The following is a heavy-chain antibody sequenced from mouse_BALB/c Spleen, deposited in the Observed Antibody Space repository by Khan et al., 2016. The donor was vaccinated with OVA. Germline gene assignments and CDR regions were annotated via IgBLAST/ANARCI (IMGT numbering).Heavy chain of an antibody. V-gene: IGHV14-3*02. J-gene: IGHJ2*01. Sequence: EVQLVESGAELVKPGASVKLSCTASGFNITDTYMHWVKQRPEQGLEWIGRIDPANGNTKYDPKFQGKASITADTSSNTAYLQLSSLTAEDTAVYYGARINAWGQGTTLTVSS. CDR2: IDPANGNT. CDR3: ARINA. CDR1: GFNITDTY.